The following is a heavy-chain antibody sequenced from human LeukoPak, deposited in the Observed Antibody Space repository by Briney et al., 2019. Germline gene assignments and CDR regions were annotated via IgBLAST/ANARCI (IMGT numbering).Heavy chain of an antibody. Sequence: GGSLRLSCAASGFTFSSYGMHWVRQAPGKGLEWVAVISYDGSNKYYADSVKGRFTISRDKSKNTLYLQMNSLRAEDTAVYYCAKVRQPSSFYYYYGMDVWGQGTTVTVSS. CDR1: GFTFSSYG. D-gene: IGHD6-13*01. CDR3: AKVRQPSSFYYYYGMDV. J-gene: IGHJ6*02. CDR2: ISYDGSNK. V-gene: IGHV3-30*18.